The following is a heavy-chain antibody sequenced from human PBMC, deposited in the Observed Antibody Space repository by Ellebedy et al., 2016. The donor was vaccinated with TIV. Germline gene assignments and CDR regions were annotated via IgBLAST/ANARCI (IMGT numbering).Heavy chain of an antibody. Sequence: PGGSLRLSCVASGFTFSNYNMNWVRQSPGKGLEWVSSIRSTGSDKYYEESVKGRFTISRDNDQDTLFLQMNSLRAEDTAVYFCSRGWSTHDSWGQGTLVIVSS. V-gene: IGHV3-21*06. CDR3: SRGWSTHDS. J-gene: IGHJ4*02. CDR1: GFTFSNYN. CDR2: IRSTGSDK. D-gene: IGHD2-15*01.